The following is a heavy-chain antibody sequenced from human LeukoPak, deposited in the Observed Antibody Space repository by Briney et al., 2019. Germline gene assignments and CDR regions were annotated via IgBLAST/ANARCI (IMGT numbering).Heavy chain of an antibody. D-gene: IGHD6-19*01. CDR2: IIPIFGTA. CDR3: AREGPGIAVAGTVIYPY. J-gene: IGHJ4*02. V-gene: IGHV1-69*13. Sequence: GASVKVSCKASGGTFSSYAVSWVRQAPGQGLEWMGGIIPIFGTANYAQKSQGRVTITADESTSTAYMELSSLRSEDTAVYYCAREGPGIAVAGTVIYPYWGQGTLVTVSS. CDR1: GGTFSSYA.